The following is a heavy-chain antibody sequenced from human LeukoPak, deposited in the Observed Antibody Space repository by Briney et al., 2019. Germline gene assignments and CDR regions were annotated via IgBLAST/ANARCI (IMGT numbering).Heavy chain of an antibody. CDR1: GYTFTGYY. CDR2: INPNSGGT. Sequence: ASVKVSCKASGYTFTGYYMHWVRQAPGQGLEWMGWINPNSGGTNYAQKFQGWVTMTRDTSISTAYMELSRLRSDDTAVYYCAILKYYDILTGYSGDAFDIWGQGTMVTVSS. CDR3: AILKYYDILTGYSGDAFDI. D-gene: IGHD3-9*01. V-gene: IGHV1-2*04. J-gene: IGHJ3*02.